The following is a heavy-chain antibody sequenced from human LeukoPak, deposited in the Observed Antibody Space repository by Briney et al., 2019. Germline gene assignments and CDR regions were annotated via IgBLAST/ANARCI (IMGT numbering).Heavy chain of an antibody. CDR3: AKVRVVVPAANFDY. J-gene: IGHJ4*02. CDR2: ISGSGGSA. CDR1: GFTFSSYA. D-gene: IGHD2-2*01. V-gene: IGHV3-23*01. Sequence: GGSLRLSCAASGFTFSSYAMSWVRQAPGKGLEWVSAISGSGGSAYYADSVKGRFTISRDNSKNTLYLQMNSLRAEDTAVYYCAKVRVVVPAANFDYWGQGTLVTVSS.